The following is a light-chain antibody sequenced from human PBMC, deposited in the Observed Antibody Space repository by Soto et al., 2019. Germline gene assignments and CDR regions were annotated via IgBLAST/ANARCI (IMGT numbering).Light chain of an antibody. CDR3: SSYTSSSTRVV. CDR1: SSDVGGYNY. V-gene: IGLV2-14*01. J-gene: IGLJ2*01. CDR2: HVS. Sequence: QSALTQPASVSGSPGQSITISCTGTSSDVGGYNYVSWYQQHPGKAPKLMIYHVSNRPSGVSNRFSGSKSGNTASLTISGLQAEDEADYYCSSYTSSSTRVVFGGGTKVTVL.